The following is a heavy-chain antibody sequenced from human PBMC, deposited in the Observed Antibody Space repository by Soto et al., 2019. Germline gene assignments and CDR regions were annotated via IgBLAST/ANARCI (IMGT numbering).Heavy chain of an antibody. CDR3: ARIKIVGILTYYMDV. V-gene: IGHV4-39*01. J-gene: IGHJ6*03. Sequence: SETLSLTCTVSGDSISSSSSYYWGWIRQPPGKGLEWIANMYYSGSTYYNPSLKSRVTISLEMSKNQVSLKLSSVTAADTAVYYCARIKIVGILTYYMDVWGKGTTVTVSS. CDR1: GDSISSSSSYY. D-gene: IGHD3-3*01. CDR2: MYYSGST.